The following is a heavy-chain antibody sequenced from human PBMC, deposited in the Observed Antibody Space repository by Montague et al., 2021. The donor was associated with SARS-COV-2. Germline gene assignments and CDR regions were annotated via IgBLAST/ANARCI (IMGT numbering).Heavy chain of an antibody. V-gene: IGHV4-39*01. Sequence: SETLSLTCTVSGGSISSSSYYWGWIRQPPGKGLEWIGSIYYSGSTYYNPSLKSRVTISVDTSKNQFSLKLSSVTAADTAVYYCASERIYGSGSYYNLFLRVGHWGQGTLVTVSS. CDR3: ASERIYGSGSYYNLFLRVGH. CDR2: IYYSGST. CDR1: GGSISSSSYY. D-gene: IGHD3-10*01. J-gene: IGHJ5*02.